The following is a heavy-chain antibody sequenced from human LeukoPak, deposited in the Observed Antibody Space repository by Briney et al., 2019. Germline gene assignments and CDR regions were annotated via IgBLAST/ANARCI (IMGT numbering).Heavy chain of an antibody. J-gene: IGHJ4*02. V-gene: IGHV3-48*04. D-gene: IGHD5-12*01. CDR2: ISSSGSTI. CDR1: GFSFSSSW. Sequence: QPGGSLRLSCAASGFSFSSSWMTWVRQAPGKGLEWVSYISSSGSTIYYADSVKGRFTISRDNAKNSLYLQMNSLRAEDTAVYYCARDLVATVVFDYWGQGTLVTVSS. CDR3: ARDLVATVVFDY.